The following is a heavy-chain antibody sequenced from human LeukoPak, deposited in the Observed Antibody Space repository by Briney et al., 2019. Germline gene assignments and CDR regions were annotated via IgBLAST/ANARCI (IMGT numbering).Heavy chain of an antibody. Sequence: ASVKVSCKASGYTFTSYGISWVRQAPGQGLEWMGWISAYNGNTNYAQKLQGRVTMTTDTSTSTAYMELRSLRSDDTAVYYCARDYDSIGYYLGYVTSSLNYFDYWGQGTLVTVSS. D-gene: IGHD3-22*01. J-gene: IGHJ4*02. V-gene: IGHV1-18*01. CDR3: ARDYDSIGYYLGYVTSSLNYFDY. CDR1: GYTFTSYG. CDR2: ISAYNGNT.